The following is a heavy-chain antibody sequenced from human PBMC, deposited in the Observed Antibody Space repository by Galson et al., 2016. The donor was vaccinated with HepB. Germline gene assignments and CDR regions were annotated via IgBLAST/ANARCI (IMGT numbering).Heavy chain of an antibody. CDR2: IGSTSDGGTT. Sequence: SLRLSCAASGFTVSTNYMSWVRQLPGKGLEWVGHIGSTSDGGTTDYAAPVKGRSTISRDDSLNTLFLEMNSLKTEDTGIYYCATGLLGHTLIFHIWGRGTLVTVSS. CDR3: ATGLLGHTLIFHI. CDR1: GFTVSTNY. D-gene: IGHD2/OR15-2a*01. V-gene: IGHV3-15*04. J-gene: IGHJ3*02.